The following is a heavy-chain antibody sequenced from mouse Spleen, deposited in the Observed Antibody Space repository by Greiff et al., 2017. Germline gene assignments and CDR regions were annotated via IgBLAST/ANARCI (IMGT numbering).Heavy chain of an antibody. CDR1: GYAFSSYW. CDR2: IYPGDGDT. D-gene: IGHD2-3*01. CDR3: ARFGGWLPYYFDY. V-gene: IGHV1-80*01. J-gene: IGHJ2*01. Sequence: VQLQQSGAELVRPGSSVKISCKASGYAFSSYWMNWVKQRPGQGLEWIGQIYPGDGDTNYNGKFKGKATLTADKSSSTAYMQLSSLTSEDSAVYFCARFGGWLPYYFDYWGQGTTLTVSS.